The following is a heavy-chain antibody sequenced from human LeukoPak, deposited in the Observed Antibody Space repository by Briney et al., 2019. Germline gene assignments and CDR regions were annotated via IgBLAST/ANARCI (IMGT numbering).Heavy chain of an antibody. CDR1: GFTFNNYW. Sequence: PGGSLRLSCAASGFTFNNYWMNWVRQAPGKGLEWVANIKPDGSEKYYVDSVKGRFTISRDNAKNSLYLQMNSLRAEDTAAYYCARGRGAGIWGRGTLVTVSS. D-gene: IGHD1-26*01. J-gene: IGHJ4*02. CDR2: IKPDGSEK. CDR3: ARGRGAGI. V-gene: IGHV3-7*01.